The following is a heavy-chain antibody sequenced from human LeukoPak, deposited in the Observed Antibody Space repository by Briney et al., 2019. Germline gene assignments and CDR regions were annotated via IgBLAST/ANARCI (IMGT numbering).Heavy chain of an antibody. V-gene: IGHV3-30*18. J-gene: IGHJ3*02. CDR3: AKEHRHCSGGSCYGRNDAFDM. Sequence: GGSLRLSCAASGFTFSSYGMHWVRQAPGKGLEWVAVISYDGSNKYYADSVKGRFTIPRDNSKNTLYLQMNSLRAEDTVVYYCAKEHRHCSGGSCYGRNDAFDMGGQGTMVTVSS. D-gene: IGHD2-15*01. CDR2: ISYDGSNK. CDR1: GFTFSSYG.